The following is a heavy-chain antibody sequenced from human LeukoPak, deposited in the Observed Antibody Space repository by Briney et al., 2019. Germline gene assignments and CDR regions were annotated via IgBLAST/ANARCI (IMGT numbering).Heavy chain of an antibody. J-gene: IGHJ6*02. CDR1: GYTFTSYY. CDR3: ARGGRDCSSTSCHYYYYYYGTDV. Sequence: GASVKVSCKASGYTFTSYYMHWVRQAPGQGLEWMGIINPSGGSTSYAQKFQGRVTMTRDTSTSTVYMELSSLRSEDTAVYYCARGGRDCSSTSCHYYYYYYGTDVWGQGTTVTVSS. CDR2: INPSGGST. D-gene: IGHD2-2*01. V-gene: IGHV1-46*01.